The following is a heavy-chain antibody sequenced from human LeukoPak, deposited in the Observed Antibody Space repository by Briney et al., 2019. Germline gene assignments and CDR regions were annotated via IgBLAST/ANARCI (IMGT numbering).Heavy chain of an antibody. CDR3: VTDHDVTLY. Sequence: PGGSLRLSCSASGFDFFNAWMTWVRQAPGKGLEWVGRIKSITDGGSTDYSAPVKGRFSISRDDSKNTVYLQMNSLKTEDTSVYYCVTDHDVTLYWGQGTLVTVSS. CDR2: IKSITDGGST. V-gene: IGHV3-15*01. D-gene: IGHD3-10*02. J-gene: IGHJ4*02. CDR1: GFDFFNAW.